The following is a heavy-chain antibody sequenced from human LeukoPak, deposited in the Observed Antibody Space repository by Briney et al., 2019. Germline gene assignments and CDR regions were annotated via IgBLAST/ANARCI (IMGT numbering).Heavy chain of an antibody. Sequence: PGGSLRLSCTASGFTFGDYAMSWVRQAPGKGLEWVGFIRSKAYGGTTEYAASVKGRFTISRDDSKSIAYLQMNSLKTEDTAVYYCTSLYGDYAYWGQGTLVTVSS. V-gene: IGHV3-49*04. D-gene: IGHD4-17*01. J-gene: IGHJ4*02. CDR3: TSLYGDYAY. CDR2: IRSKAYGGTT. CDR1: GFTFGDYA.